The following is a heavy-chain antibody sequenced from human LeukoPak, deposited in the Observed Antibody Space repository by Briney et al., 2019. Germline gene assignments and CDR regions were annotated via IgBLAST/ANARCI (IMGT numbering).Heavy chain of an antibody. J-gene: IGHJ4*02. D-gene: IGHD1-26*01. CDR3: AKGSSGTYSRIYFDY. V-gene: IGHV3-30*18. CDR1: GFTFSSYG. CDR2: ISYDGSNK. Sequence: GGSLRLSCAASGFTFSSYGMHWVRQAPGKGLEWVAVISYDGSNKYYADSVKGRFTISRDNSKNTLYLQMNSLRAEDTALYYCAKGSSGTYSRIYFDYWGQRTLVTVST.